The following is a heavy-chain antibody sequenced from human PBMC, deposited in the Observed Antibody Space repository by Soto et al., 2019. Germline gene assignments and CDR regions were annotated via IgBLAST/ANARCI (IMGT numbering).Heavy chain of an antibody. V-gene: IGHV4-61*01. J-gene: IGHJ5*02. CDR1: GGSVSRGSYY. Sequence: PSETLSLTCTVSGGSVSRGSYYWILIRQPPGKGLEWIGYIYYSGSTNYNPSLKSRVTISVDTSKNQFSLKLSSVTAADTAVYYCARDLRAAGNWFDPWGQGTLVTVSS. D-gene: IGHD6-13*01. CDR2: IYYSGST. CDR3: ARDLRAAGNWFDP.